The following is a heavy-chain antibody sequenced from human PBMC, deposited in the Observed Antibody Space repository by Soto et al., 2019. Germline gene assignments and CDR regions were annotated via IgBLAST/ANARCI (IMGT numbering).Heavy chain of an antibody. D-gene: IGHD4-17*01. CDR3: ARERSHSSPPYFDY. V-gene: IGHV3-30-3*01. CDR1: GFTFSNYA. CDR2: ISYDGSNK. J-gene: IGHJ4*02. Sequence: QVQLVESGGGVVQPGRSLRLSCAASGFTFSNYAMHWVRQAPGKGLEWVAVISYDGSNKYYADSVKGRFTISRDNSKNTLNLQMNILRAEDTAVYYCARERSHSSPPYFDYWGQGTLVPASS.